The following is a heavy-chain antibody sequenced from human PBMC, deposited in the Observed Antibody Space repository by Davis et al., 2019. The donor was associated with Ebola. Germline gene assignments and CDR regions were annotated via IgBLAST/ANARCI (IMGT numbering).Heavy chain of an antibody. J-gene: IGHJ4*02. CDR3: TMVRGVPRGYYFDY. Sequence: PGGFLRLSCKGSGYSFTSYWIGWVRQMPGKGLEWMGIIYPGDSDTRYSPSFQGQVTISADKSISTAYLQWSSLKASDTAMYYCTMVRGVPRGYYFDYWGQGTLVTVSS. CDR1: GYSFTSYW. CDR2: IYPGDSDT. V-gene: IGHV5-51*01. D-gene: IGHD3-10*01.